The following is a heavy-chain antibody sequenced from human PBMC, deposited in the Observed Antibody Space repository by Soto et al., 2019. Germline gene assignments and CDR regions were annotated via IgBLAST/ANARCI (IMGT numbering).Heavy chain of an antibody. CDR1: GGSLNSGDYS. Sequence: QVQLQESGPGLVKPSQTLSLTCTVSGGSLNSGDYSWSWIRQPPGKGLEWIGYIYYSGSTYYNPSLKNRVTISVDTSKNHCSLKLSSVTAADTAVYYCASGDYVFLDYWGQGTLVTVSS. D-gene: IGHD4-17*01. CDR2: IYYSGST. J-gene: IGHJ4*02. CDR3: ASGDYVFLDY. V-gene: IGHV4-30-4*01.